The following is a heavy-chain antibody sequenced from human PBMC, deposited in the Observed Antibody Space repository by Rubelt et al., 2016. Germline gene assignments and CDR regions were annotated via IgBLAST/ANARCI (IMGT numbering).Heavy chain of an antibody. CDR3: ARPWELGTNGGAFDI. V-gene: IGHV5-10-1*01. J-gene: IGHJ3*02. Sequence: EVQLVQSGAEVKKPGESLRISCMGSGFSFTSYWLSWVRQMLGKGLAWLWRIDPSDPYTNYSPAFQGHVAISADKAISIAYLQGGRLKASDTAMYYCARPWELGTNGGAFDIWGQGKMVTVSS. CDR1: GFSFTSYW. CDR2: IDPSDPYT. D-gene: IGHD1-14*01.